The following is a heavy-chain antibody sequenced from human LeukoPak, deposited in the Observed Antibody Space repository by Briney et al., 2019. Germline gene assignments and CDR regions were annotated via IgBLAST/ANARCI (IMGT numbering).Heavy chain of an antibody. D-gene: IGHD4-17*01. V-gene: IGHV3-72*01. CDR3: ARTTVTTAFDY. J-gene: IGHJ4*02. CDR1: GFTFSDHY. CDR2: TRNKANSYTT. Sequence: PGGSLRLSCAASGFTFSDHYMDWVRQAPGKGLEWVGRTRNKANSYTTEYAASVKGRFTISRDDSKNSLYPQMNSLKTEDTAVYYCARTTVTTAFDYWGQGTLVTVSS.